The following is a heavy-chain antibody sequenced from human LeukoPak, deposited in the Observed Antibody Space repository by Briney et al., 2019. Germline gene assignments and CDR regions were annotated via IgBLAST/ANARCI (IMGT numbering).Heavy chain of an antibody. CDR2: IKQDGSEK. CDR3: ARGVFDP. V-gene: IGHV3-7*01. CDR1: GFTFSNYA. Sequence: GGSLRLSCAASGFTFSNYAMSWVRQAPGKGLEWVANIKQDGSEKYYVDSVKGRFTISRDSAKNSVYLQMNSLRAEDTAVYYCARGVFDPWGQGTLVTVSS. J-gene: IGHJ5*02.